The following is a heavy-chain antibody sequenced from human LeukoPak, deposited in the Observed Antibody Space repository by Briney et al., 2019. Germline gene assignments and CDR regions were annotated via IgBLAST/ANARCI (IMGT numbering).Heavy chain of an antibody. CDR2: IYYSGST. V-gene: IGHV4-59*01. D-gene: IGHD4-23*01. CDR3: ARSRGGNYDYYYYYYMDV. Sequence: PSETLSLTCTVSGGSISSYYWSRIRQPPGKGLEWIGYIYYSGSTNYNPSLKSRVTISVDTSKNQFSLKLSSVTAADTAVYYCARSRGGNYDYYYYYYMDVWGKGTTVTVSS. J-gene: IGHJ6*03. CDR1: GGSISSYY.